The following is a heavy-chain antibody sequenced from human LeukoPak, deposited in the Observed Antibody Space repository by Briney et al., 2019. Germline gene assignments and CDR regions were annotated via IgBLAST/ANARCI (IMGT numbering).Heavy chain of an antibody. CDR3: AGVVLTGYYNLFFDY. D-gene: IGHD3-9*01. J-gene: IGHJ4*02. Sequence: PGGSLRLSCAASGFTFSSYAMHWVRQAPGKGLEWVAVISYDGSNKYYADSVKGRFTISRDNSKNTLYLQMNSLRAEDTAVYYCAGVVLTGYYNLFFDYWGQGTLVTVSS. CDR1: GFTFSSYA. V-gene: IGHV3-30-3*01. CDR2: ISYDGSNK.